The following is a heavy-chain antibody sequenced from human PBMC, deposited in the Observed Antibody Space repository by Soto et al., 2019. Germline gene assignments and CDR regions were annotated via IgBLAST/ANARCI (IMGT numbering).Heavy chain of an antibody. V-gene: IGHV1-2*02. CDR1: GYTFTGYY. CDR2: INPNSGGT. CDR3: ARDSSPGGSYYYFDY. Sequence: ASVKVSCKASGYTFTGYYMHWVRQAPGQGLEWMGWINPNSGGTNYAQKFQGRVTMTRDTSISTAYMELSRLRSDDTAVYYCARDSSPGGSYYYFDYWRQGTLVTVSS. D-gene: IGHD1-26*01. J-gene: IGHJ4*02.